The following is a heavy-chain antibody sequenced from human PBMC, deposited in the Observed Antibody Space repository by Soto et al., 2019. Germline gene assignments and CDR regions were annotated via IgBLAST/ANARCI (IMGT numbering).Heavy chain of an antibody. Sequence: QVQLQQWGAGLLKPSETLSLTCAVYGGSFSGYYWSWIRQPPGKGLEWIGEINHSGSTNYNPSLTTRATISVETSKNQFSLQVSSVTPADTVLYYCAMGSAAYYDYIWGSLGAFDIWGQGTMVTVSS. V-gene: IGHV4-34*01. D-gene: IGHD3-16*01. J-gene: IGHJ3*02. CDR1: GGSFSGYY. CDR3: AMGSAAYYDYIWGSLGAFDI. CDR2: INHSGST.